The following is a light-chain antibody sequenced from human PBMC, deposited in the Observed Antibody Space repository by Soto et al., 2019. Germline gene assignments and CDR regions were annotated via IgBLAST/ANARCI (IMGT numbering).Light chain of an antibody. CDR2: KAS. Sequence: QVTQSASTVSASVGDRVSITCRASESINNWLAWYQQKPGKAPKLLIYKASTLKSGVPSRFSGSGSGTEFTLTISSLQPDDFATYYCQHYNSYSEAFGQGTKVNI. CDR3: QHYNSYSEA. V-gene: IGKV1-5*03. J-gene: IGKJ1*01. CDR1: ESINNW.